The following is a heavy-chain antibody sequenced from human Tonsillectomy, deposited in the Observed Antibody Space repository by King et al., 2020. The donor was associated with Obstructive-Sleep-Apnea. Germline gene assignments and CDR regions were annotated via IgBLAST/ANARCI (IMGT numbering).Heavy chain of an antibody. Sequence: VQLVESGGGLVKPGGSLRLSCAASGFTLSNFFMNWVRQAPGKGLQWVASISSTTYHADSVKGRFSISRDNAKNSLYLQMDSLRAEDTAVYYFARASGSYYYFDLWGQGTLVTVST. V-gene: IGHV3-21*01. CDR1: GFTLSNFF. CDR2: ISSTT. CDR3: ARASGSYYYFDL. J-gene: IGHJ4*02. D-gene: IGHD1-26*01.